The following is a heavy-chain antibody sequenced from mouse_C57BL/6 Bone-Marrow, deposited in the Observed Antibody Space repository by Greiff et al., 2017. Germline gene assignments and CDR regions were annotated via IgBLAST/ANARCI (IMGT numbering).Heavy chain of an antibody. CDR2: FHPNRGST. V-gene: IGHV1-64*01. CDR3: AREGVVYYFDY. J-gene: IGHJ2*01. Sequence: QVQLQQPGAELVKPGASVKLSCKASGYTFTSYWMHWVKQRPGQGLEWIGLFHPNRGSTNYNEKFKSKATLTVDKSSSTAYMQLSSLTSEDSAVKYCAREGVVYYFDYWGQGTTLTVSS. CDR1: GYTFTSYW.